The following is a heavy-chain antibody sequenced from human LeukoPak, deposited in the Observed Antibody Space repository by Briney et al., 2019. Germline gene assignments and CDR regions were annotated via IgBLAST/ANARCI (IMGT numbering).Heavy chain of an antibody. CDR3: ARVDDYGGNSVGY. CDR1: GYSFTTYY. D-gene: IGHD4-23*01. J-gene: IGHJ4*02. Sequence: ASVKVSCKASGYSFTTYYMHWMRQAPEQGLEWMGTMNPRGGSTNYAQKFQGRVTMIRDPSTSTVYMELSSLRFEDTAVYYCARVDDYGGNSVGYWGQGTLVTVSS. V-gene: IGHV1-46*01. CDR2: MNPRGGST.